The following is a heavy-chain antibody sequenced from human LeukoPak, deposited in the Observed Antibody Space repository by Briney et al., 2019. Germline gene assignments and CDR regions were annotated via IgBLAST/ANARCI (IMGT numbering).Heavy chain of an antibody. CDR1: GGSISSGGYY. CDR3: ARGRLVAGTFDY. CDR2: IYYSGST. V-gene: IGHV4-31*03. D-gene: IGHD6-19*01. Sequence: SQTLSLTCTVSGGSISSGGYYWSWIRQHPGKGLEWIGYIYYSGSTYHNPSLKSRVTISVDTSKNQFSLKLSSVTAADTAVYYCARGRLVAGTFDYWGQGTLVTVSS. J-gene: IGHJ4*02.